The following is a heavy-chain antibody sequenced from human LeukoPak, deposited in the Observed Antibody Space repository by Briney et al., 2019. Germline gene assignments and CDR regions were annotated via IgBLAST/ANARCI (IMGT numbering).Heavy chain of an antibody. V-gene: IGHV1-46*01. D-gene: IGHD5-12*01. CDR1: GYTFTSYY. Sequence: ASVKVSCKASGYTFTSYYMHWVRQAPGQGLEWMGIINPSGGSTSYAQKFQGRVTMTRDTSTSTVYMELSSLRSENTAVYYCARRGYSGYDLNYWGQGTLVTVSS. CDR2: INPSGGST. CDR3: ARRGYSGYDLNY. J-gene: IGHJ4*02.